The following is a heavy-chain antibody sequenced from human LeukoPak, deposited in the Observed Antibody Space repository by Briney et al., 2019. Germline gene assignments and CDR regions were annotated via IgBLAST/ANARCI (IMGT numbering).Heavy chain of an antibody. CDR3: ASYTYYYDSSSPSEAFDI. D-gene: IGHD3-22*01. CDR1: GGTFSSYA. Sequence: SVKVSCKASGGTFSSYAISWVRQAPGQGLEWMGGIIPIFGTANYAQKFQGRVTITADESTSTAYMELSSLRSEDTAVYYCASYTYYYDSSSPSEAFDIWGQGTMVTVSS. V-gene: IGHV1-69*13. CDR2: IIPIFGTA. J-gene: IGHJ3*02.